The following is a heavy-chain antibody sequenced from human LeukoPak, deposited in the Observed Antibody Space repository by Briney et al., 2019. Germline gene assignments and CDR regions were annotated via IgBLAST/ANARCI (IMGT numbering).Heavy chain of an antibody. CDR2: IKQDGSEK. Sequence: PGGSLRLSCTASGFIFSSYWMAWVRQAPGKGLEWVANIKQDGSEKYYVDSVKGRFTISRDNSKNTLYLQMNSLRAEDTAVYYCAKDQHSGSYLYYMDVWGKGTTVTVSS. CDR3: AKDQHSGSYLYYMDV. V-gene: IGHV3-7*03. J-gene: IGHJ6*03. CDR1: GFIFSSYW. D-gene: IGHD1-26*01.